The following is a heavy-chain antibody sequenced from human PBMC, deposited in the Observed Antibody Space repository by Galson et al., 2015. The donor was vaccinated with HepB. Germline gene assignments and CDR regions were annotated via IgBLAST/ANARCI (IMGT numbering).Heavy chain of an antibody. D-gene: IGHD6-19*01. J-gene: IGHJ6*03. V-gene: IGHV1-24*01. CDR1: GYTLTKLS. CDR2: FDPEDGET. CDR3: ARGEMQWLVDTEDYYYYYYMDV. Sequence: SVKVSCKVSGYTLTKLSMHWVRQAPGKGLEWMGGFDPEDGETIYAQKFQGRVTMTEDTSTDTAYMELSSLRSDDTAVYYCARGEMQWLVDTEDYYYYYYMDVWGKGTTVTVSS.